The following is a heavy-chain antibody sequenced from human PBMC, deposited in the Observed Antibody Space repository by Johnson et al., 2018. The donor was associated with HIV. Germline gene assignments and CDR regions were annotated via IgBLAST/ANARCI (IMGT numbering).Heavy chain of an antibody. CDR1: GFTFSSYP. Sequence: QVQLVESGGGVVQPGRSLRLSCAASGFTFSSYPMHWVRQAPGKGLEWVTLISYDGSNKYYADSVKGRFTISRDNSKNTMYLQMNSLRAEDTAVYYCAREALLATNYAFDIWGQGTMVTVSS. CDR2: ISYDGSNK. J-gene: IGHJ3*02. D-gene: IGHD5-12*01. V-gene: IGHV3-30*04. CDR3: AREALLATNYAFDI.